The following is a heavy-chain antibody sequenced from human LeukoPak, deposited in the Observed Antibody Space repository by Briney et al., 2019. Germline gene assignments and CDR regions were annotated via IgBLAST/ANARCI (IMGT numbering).Heavy chain of an antibody. CDR1: GGSISSYY. J-gene: IGHJ4*02. CDR2: IYYSGST. CDR3: ARVAYSSGWYIDY. Sequence: SETLSLTCTVSGGSISSYYWSWIRQSPGKGLEWIGYIYYSGSTNYNPSLKSRVTISVDTSKNQFSLKLSSVTAADTAVYYCARVAYSSGWYIDYWGQGTLVTVSS. V-gene: IGHV4-59*01. D-gene: IGHD6-19*01.